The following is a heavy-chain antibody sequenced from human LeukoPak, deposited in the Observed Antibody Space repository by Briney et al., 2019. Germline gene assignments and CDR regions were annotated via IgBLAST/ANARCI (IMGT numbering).Heavy chain of an antibody. CDR1: GYTLTELS. D-gene: IGHD2-21*01. V-gene: IGHV1-24*01. CDR3: ATVRILSADCGGDCYPGREAFDI. J-gene: IGHJ3*02. CDR2: FDPEDGET. Sequence: GASVKVSCKVSGYTLTELSMHWVRQAPGKGLEWMGGFDPEDGETIYAQKFQGRVTMTEDTSTDTAYMELSSLRSEDTAVYYCATVRILSADCGGDCYPGREAFDIWGQGTMVTVSS.